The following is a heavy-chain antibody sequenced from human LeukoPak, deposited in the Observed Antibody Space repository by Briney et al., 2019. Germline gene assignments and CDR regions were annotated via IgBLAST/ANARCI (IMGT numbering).Heavy chain of an antibody. CDR3: AKVQMSTGWTFDF. J-gene: IGHJ4*02. D-gene: IGHD2-2*01. V-gene: IGHV3-23*01. CDR2: IEGSGDNR. Sequence: PGGSLRLSCAASGFTFKNYAMSWVRQAPGKGLEWVSSIEGSGDNRYYADSVKGRFTISRDNSGNTLYLQLRGLGAEDTATYYCAKVQMSTGWTFDFWGQGSLVTVSS. CDR1: GFTFKNYA.